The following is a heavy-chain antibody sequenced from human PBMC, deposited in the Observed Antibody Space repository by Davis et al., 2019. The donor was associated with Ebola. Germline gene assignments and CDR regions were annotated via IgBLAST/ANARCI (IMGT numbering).Heavy chain of an antibody. V-gene: IGHV1-46*01. Sequence: ASVKVSCKASGYTFTSYYMHWVRQAPGQGLEWMGIINPSGGSTSYAQKFQGRVTMTRDTSTSTVYMELSSLRSEDTAVYYCARRLYCGGGSCYEYYYGMDVWGQGTTVSVSS. J-gene: IGHJ6*02. D-gene: IGHD2-15*01. CDR2: INPSGGST. CDR3: ARRLYCGGGSCYEYYYGMDV. CDR1: GYTFTSYY.